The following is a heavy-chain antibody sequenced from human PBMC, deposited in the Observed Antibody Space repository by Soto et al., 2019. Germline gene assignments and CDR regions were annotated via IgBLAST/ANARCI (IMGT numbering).Heavy chain of an antibody. CDR3: ARGTYCGGDCYWIAFDI. CDR1: GYSFTSYW. CDR2: IYPGDSDT. Sequence: PGESLKISCKVSGYSFTSYWIGWVRQMPGKGLEWMGIIYPGDSDTRYSPSFQGQVTISADKSISTAYLQWSSLKASDTAMYYCARGTYCGGDCYWIAFDIWGQGTMVTVSS. V-gene: IGHV5-51*01. J-gene: IGHJ3*02. D-gene: IGHD2-21*02.